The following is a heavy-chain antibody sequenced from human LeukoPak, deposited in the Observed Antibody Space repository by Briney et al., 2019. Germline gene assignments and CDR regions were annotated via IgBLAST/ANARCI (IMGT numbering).Heavy chain of an antibody. CDR3: ARGWYSDYYDSSGLLN. J-gene: IGHJ4*02. Sequence: PSETLSLTCAVYGGSFSGYYWSWIRQPPGKGLEWIGEINHSGSTNYNPSLKSRVTISVDTSKNQFSLKLSSVTAADTAVYYCARGWYSDYYDSSGLLNWGQGTLVTVSS. V-gene: IGHV4-34*01. CDR1: GGSFSGYY. CDR2: INHSGST. D-gene: IGHD3-22*01.